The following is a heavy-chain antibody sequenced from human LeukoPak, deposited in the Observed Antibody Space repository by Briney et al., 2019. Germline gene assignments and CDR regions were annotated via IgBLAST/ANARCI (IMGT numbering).Heavy chain of an antibody. D-gene: IGHD1-1*01. J-gene: IGHJ6*03. CDR1: GFNFSDYY. CDR2: ISSSGSTI. Sequence: GGSLRLSCAASGFNFSDYYMSWIRQAPGKGLEWVSYISSSGSTIYYADSVKGRFTISRDNAKNSLYLQMNSLRAEDTAVYYCARRNGRLDYYYMGVWGKGTTVTVSS. CDR3: ARRNGRLDYYYMGV. V-gene: IGHV3-11*04.